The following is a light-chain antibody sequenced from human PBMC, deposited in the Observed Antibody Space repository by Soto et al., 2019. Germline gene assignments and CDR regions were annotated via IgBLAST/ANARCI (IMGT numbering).Light chain of an antibody. CDR3: QQYYTSPLT. CDR1: QSVLYSSNNKNY. CDR2: WAS. J-gene: IGKJ4*01. Sequence: DIVMTQSPDSLAVSRGERATINCKSSQSVLYSSNNKNYLAWYQQKPGQPPKLLIYWASTRESGVPGRFSGSGSGADFTLTISSLQAEDVAVYYCQQYYTSPLTFGGGTKVEIK. V-gene: IGKV4-1*01.